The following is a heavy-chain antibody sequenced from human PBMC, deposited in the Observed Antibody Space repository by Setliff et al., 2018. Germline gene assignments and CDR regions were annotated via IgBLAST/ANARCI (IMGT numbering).Heavy chain of an antibody. CDR1: AYIFNSYG. V-gene: IGHV1-18*01. CDR2: ISSYNDIT. Sequence: ASVKVSCKSSAYIFNSYGISWVRLAPGQGLEWMGWISSYNDITNYAQRFQGRVTMTTDTSTSAAYMELRSLRSDDTAVYYCAISTLSICSGGTCPNAFDVWGQGTMVTVSS. CDR3: AISTLSICSGGTCPNAFDV. D-gene: IGHD2-15*01. J-gene: IGHJ3*01.